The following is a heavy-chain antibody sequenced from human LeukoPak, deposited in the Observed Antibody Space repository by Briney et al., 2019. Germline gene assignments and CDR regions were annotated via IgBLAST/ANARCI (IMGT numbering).Heavy chain of an antibody. Sequence: SETLSLTCTVSGGSISSSSYYWGWIRQPPGKGLEWIGSIYYSGSTYYNPSLKSRVTISVDTSKNQFSLKLSSVIAADTAVYYCARGVYYYGSGSSQKLDYWGQGTLVTVSS. V-gene: IGHV4-39*07. D-gene: IGHD3-10*01. CDR2: IYYSGST. J-gene: IGHJ4*02. CDR1: GGSISSSSYY. CDR3: ARGVYYYGSGSSQKLDY.